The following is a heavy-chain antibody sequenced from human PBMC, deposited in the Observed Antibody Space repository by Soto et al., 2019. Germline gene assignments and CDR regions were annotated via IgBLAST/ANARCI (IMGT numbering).Heavy chain of an antibody. Sequence: TLSLTCTVSGVSINNHPYFWGWIRQHPEKGLEWIGYIYSSGTTYFNPSLLSRVGMSLDTSGNRFSLRLTSVTAADTAVYYCARGADYGDTVREYFFDFCGPGALVTVSS. J-gene: IGHJ4*01. CDR2: IYSSGTT. CDR3: ARGADYGDTVREYFFDF. CDR1: GVSINNHPYF. V-gene: IGHV4-31*03. D-gene: IGHD3-10*01.